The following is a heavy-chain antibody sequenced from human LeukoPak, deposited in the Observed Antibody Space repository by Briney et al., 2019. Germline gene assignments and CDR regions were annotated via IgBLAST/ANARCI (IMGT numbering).Heavy chain of an antibody. J-gene: IGHJ6*02. CDR1: GGSFSGYY. CDR3: GGGIAARYYGMDV. CDR2: INHSGST. Sequence: SETLSLTCAVYGGSFSGYYWSWVRQPPGKGLEWIGEINHSGSTNYNPSLKSRVTISVDTSKNQFSLKLSSVTAADTAVYYCGGGIAARYYGMDVWGQGTTVTVSS. D-gene: IGHD6-6*01. V-gene: IGHV4-34*01.